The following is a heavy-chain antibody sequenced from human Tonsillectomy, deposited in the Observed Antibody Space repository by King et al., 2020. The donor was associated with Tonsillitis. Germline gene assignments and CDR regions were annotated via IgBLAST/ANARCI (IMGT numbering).Heavy chain of an antibody. Sequence: VQLVESGGGLVQPGGSLRLSCAASGFTFSSYWMSWVRQAPGKGLEWVANIKQDGSEKYYVDSVKGRFTISRDNAKNSLYLQMNSLRAEDTAVYYCARDEDTVSDGAFDIWGQGTMVTVSS. V-gene: IGHV3-7*01. J-gene: IGHJ3*02. D-gene: IGHD5-18*01. CDR1: GFTFSSYW. CDR3: ARDEDTVSDGAFDI. CDR2: IKQDGSEK.